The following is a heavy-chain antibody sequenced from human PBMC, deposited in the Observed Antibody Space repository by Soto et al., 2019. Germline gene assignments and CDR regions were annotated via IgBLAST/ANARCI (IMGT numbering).Heavy chain of an antibody. D-gene: IGHD3-16*02. J-gene: IGHJ4*02. CDR2: ISGSGGST. V-gene: IGHV3-23*01. CDR1: GFTFSSYA. CDR3: AKDLRGIYDYVWGSYPEGSR. Sequence: EVQLLESGGGLVQPGGSLRLSCAASGFTFSSYAMSWVRQAPGKGLEWVSAISGSGGSTYYADSVKGRFTISRDNSKNTLYLQRNSLRAEDTAVYYCAKDLRGIYDYVWGSYPEGSRWGQGTLVTVSS.